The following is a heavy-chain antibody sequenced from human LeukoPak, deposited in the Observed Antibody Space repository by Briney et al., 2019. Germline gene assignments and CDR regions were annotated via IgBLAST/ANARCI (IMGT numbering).Heavy chain of an antibody. D-gene: IGHD3-16*01. V-gene: IGHV3-7*01. J-gene: IGHJ6*03. CDR3: GREPLHVSPASGYYMDV. Sequence: GSLRLSCAASGFTISSYWMSWVRQAPGKGLEWVANIKQDGSEKYYVDSVKGRFTISRDNATNSLYLQMNSLRAEDTAVYYGGREPLHVSPASGYYMDVWGKGTTVTVSS. CDR1: GFTISSYW. CDR2: IKQDGSEK.